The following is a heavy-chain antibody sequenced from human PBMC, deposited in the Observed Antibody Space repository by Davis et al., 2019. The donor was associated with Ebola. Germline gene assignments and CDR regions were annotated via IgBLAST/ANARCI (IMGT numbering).Heavy chain of an antibody. D-gene: IGHD5-24*01. CDR1: GGSFSGYY. CDR2: INHSGST. V-gene: IGHV4-34*01. CDR3: ARGQGWLQQRFDY. Sequence: GSLRLSCAVYGGSFSGYYWSWIRQPPGKGLEWIGEINHSGSTNYNPSLKSRVTISVDTSKNQFSLKLSSVTAADTAVYYCARGQGWLQQRFDYWGQGTLVTVSS. J-gene: IGHJ4*01.